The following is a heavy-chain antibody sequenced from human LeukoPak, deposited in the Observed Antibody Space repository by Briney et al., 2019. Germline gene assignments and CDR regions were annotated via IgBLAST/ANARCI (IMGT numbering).Heavy chain of an antibody. Sequence: SETLSLTCTVSGGSISSYYWSWIRQPPGKGLEWIGYIYTSGSTNYNPSLKSRVTISVDASKNQFSLKLSSVTAADTAVYYCARHQGDFWSGYYFDYWGQGTLVTVSS. CDR3: ARHQGDFWSGYYFDY. CDR2: IYTSGST. D-gene: IGHD3-3*01. CDR1: GGSISSYY. V-gene: IGHV4-4*09. J-gene: IGHJ4*02.